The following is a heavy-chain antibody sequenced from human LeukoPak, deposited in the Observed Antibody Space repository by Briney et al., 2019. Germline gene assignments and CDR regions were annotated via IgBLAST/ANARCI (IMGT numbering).Heavy chain of an antibody. CDR1: GGSISSSSYY. V-gene: IGHV4-39*01. D-gene: IGHD4-23*01. CDR2: IYYSGST. CDR3: ARPVGDYGGNYFDY. J-gene: IGHJ4*02. Sequence: SETLSLTCTVSGGSISSSSYYWGWIRQPPGKGLEWIGSIYYSGSTYYNPSLKSRVTISVDTSKNQFSLKLSSVTAADTAVYYCARPVGDYGGNYFDYWGQGTLVTVSS.